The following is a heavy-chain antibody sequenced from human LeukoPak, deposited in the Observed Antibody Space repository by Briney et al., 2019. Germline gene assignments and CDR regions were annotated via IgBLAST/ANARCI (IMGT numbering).Heavy chain of an antibody. CDR3: ARDGGDGYNVLDY. CDR1: GFTFSSYG. Sequence: GGSLRLSCAASGFTFSSYGMHWVRQAPGKGLEWVAVIWYDGSNKYYADSVKGRFTISRDNSKNTLYLQMNSLRAEDTAVYYCARDGGDGYNVLDYWGQGTLVTVSS. D-gene: IGHD5-24*01. V-gene: IGHV3-33*01. J-gene: IGHJ4*02. CDR2: IWYDGSNK.